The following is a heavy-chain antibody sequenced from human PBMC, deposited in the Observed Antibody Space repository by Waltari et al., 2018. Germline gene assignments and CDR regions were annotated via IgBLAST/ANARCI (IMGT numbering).Heavy chain of an antibody. D-gene: IGHD6-19*01. CDR3: ARHPIAVAANYFDY. J-gene: IGHJ4*02. Sequence: QLQLQESGPGLVTPSQTLSLTCPLPPGSLRQSSYYLRSLRQPPGKGLEWIGSIYYSGSTHYNPSLKSRVTISVDTSKNQFALKLSSVTAADTAVYYCARHPIAVAANYFDYWGQGTLVTVSS. CDR1: PGSLRQSSYY. V-gene: IGHV4-39*01. CDR2: IYYSGST.